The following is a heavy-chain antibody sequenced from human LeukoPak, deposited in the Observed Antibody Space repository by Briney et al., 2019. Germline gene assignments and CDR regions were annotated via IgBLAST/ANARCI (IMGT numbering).Heavy chain of an antibody. Sequence: PSEPLSLTCTVSGGSISSYYWSWIRQPPGKGLEWIGYIYYSGSTNYNPSLKSRVTISVDTSKNQFSLKLSSVTAADTAVYYCALLYYDILTGPGDYYYYMDVWGKGTTVTVSS. CDR3: ALLYYDILTGPGDYYYYMDV. V-gene: IGHV4-59*01. CDR2: IYYSGST. CDR1: GGSISSYY. D-gene: IGHD3-9*01. J-gene: IGHJ6*03.